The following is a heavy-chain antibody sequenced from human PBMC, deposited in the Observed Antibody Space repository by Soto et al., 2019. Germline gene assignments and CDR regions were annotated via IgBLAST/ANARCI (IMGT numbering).Heavy chain of an antibody. J-gene: IGHJ5*02. V-gene: IGHV3-53*01. CDR1: GFTVSSNY. CDR2: IYSGGST. Sequence: GGSLRLSCAASGFTVSSNYMSWVRQAPGKGLEWVSVIYSGGSTYYADSVKGRFTISRDNSKNTLYLQMNSLRAEDTAVYYCARGGGLIFLEPFTRGWFDPWGQGTLVTVSS. CDR3: ARGGGLIFLEPFTRGWFDP. D-gene: IGHD3-3*01.